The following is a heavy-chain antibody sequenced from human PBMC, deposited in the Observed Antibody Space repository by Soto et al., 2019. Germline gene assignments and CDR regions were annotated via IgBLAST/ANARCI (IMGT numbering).Heavy chain of an antibody. CDR3: ARDGYSTNGVCYAGGGPFDH. J-gene: IGHJ4*02. D-gene: IGHD2-8*01. Sequence: SETLSLTCTVSGGSLTDSYWNWIRQPPGKGLEWLGYVFYSGSTNYNPSLKSRVTISVDTSKNQFSLKLRSVTAADTAVYYCARDGYSTNGVCYAGGGPFDHWGQGTLVTVSS. CDR2: VFYSGST. V-gene: IGHV4-59*01. CDR1: GGSLTDSY.